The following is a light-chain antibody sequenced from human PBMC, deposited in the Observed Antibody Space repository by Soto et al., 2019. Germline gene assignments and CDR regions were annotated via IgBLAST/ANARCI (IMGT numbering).Light chain of an antibody. V-gene: IGKV3-20*01. Sequence: IVLTQSPGTLSLSPGEGATLSCRASQSVSSSYLAWYQQKPGQAPRLLIYGASSRATGIPDRFSGSGSGTDFTLTISRLEPEDFAVYYCQQYGSSPWTFGQGTKVDIK. CDR1: QSVSSSY. J-gene: IGKJ1*01. CDR3: QQYGSSPWT. CDR2: GAS.